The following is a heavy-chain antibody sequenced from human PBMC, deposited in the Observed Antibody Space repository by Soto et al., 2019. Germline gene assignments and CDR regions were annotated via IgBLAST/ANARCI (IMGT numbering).Heavy chain of an antibody. CDR3: AKSLHVVTDYFDY. CDR2: ISYDGSNK. CDR1: GFTFSSYG. D-gene: IGHD2-21*02. V-gene: IGHV3-30*18. J-gene: IGHJ4*02. Sequence: SLSLSCAASGFTFSSYGMHWVRQAPGKGLEWVAVISYDGSNKYYADSVKGRFTISRDNSKNTLYLQMNSLRAEDTAVYYCAKSLHVVTDYFDYWGQGTLVTVSS.